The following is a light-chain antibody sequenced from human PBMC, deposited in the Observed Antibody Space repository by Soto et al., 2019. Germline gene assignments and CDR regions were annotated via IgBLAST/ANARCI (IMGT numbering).Light chain of an antibody. V-gene: IGKV3-15*01. CDR1: QSVYIN. CDR2: GTS. CDR3: QKYNNWPPT. Sequence: IVLKHSPGTLSLSQSEIATLSCRASQSVYINLAWYQQKPGQAPRLLIYGTSTRATGIPARFSGSGSGTEFTLYISSLQSEDFELYYCQKYNNWPPTFGQGTKVDIK. J-gene: IGKJ1*01.